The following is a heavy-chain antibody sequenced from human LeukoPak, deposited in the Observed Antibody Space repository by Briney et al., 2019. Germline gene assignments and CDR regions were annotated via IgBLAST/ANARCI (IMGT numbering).Heavy chain of an antibody. V-gene: IGHV3-23*01. D-gene: IGHD2-8*01. CDR3: AKDLYSPYYYGVDV. CDR2: INNDGRDT. Sequence: GGSLRLSCAASGFTFSGDAMSWVRQGPGKGLEWVSTINNDGRDTFYADSVKGRFTISRDNSKNTLYLQMNSLRAEDTAVYYCAKDLYSPYYYGVDVWGQGTTVTVSS. CDR1: GFTFSGDA. J-gene: IGHJ6*02.